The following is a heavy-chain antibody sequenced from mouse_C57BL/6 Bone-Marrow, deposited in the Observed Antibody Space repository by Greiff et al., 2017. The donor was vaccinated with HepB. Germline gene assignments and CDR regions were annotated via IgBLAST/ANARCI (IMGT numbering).Heavy chain of an antibody. Sequence: LVESGAELVRPGASVTLSCKASGYTFTDYEMHWVKQTPVHGLEWIGAIDPETGGTAYNQKFKGKAILTADKSSSTAYMELRSLTSEDSAVYYCTRHYFAYWGQGTLVTVSA. CDR1: GYTFTDYE. CDR2: IDPETGGT. V-gene: IGHV1-15*01. CDR3: TRHYFAY. D-gene: IGHD1-2*01. J-gene: IGHJ3*01.